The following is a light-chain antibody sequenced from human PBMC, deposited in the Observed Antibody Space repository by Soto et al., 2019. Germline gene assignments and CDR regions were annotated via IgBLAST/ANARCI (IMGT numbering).Light chain of an antibody. CDR3: YSLTGMSTSLLV. Sequence: QSALTQPASVSGSPGQSITISCTGTSRDIGTSNLVSWYQQYQGKAPKLMIYEVTKRPSVISDRCTGSKSRTPASLTTSGLQPEDEADYYCYSLTGMSTSLLVFGTGTKLTVL. CDR1: SRDIGTSNL. J-gene: IGLJ1*01. V-gene: IGLV2-23*02. CDR2: EVT.